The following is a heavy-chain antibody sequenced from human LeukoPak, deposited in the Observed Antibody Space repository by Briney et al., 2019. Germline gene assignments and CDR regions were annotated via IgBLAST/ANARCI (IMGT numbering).Heavy chain of an antibody. CDR3: AKDGLASNYDLGY. D-gene: IGHD4-11*01. Sequence: GGSLRLSCAVFGFTFSSYAMSWVRQAPGKGLEWVSAISGSGGSTYYADSVKGRFTISRDNSKNTLYLQMNSLRAEDTAVYYCAKDGLASNYDLGYWGQGTLVTVSS. CDR2: ISGSGGST. J-gene: IGHJ4*02. CDR1: GFTFSSYA. V-gene: IGHV3-23*01.